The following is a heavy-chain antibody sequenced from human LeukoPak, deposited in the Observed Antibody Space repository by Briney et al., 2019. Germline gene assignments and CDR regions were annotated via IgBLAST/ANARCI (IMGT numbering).Heavy chain of an antibody. V-gene: IGHV4-61*02. Sequence: TSQTLSLTCTVSGGSISSGSYYWSWIRQPAGKGLEWIGRIYTSGSTNYNPSLKSRDTISVDTSKNQFSLKLSSVTAADTAVYYCARSRGIAVAGTVDYWGQGTLVTVSS. J-gene: IGHJ4*02. D-gene: IGHD6-19*01. CDR1: GGSISSGSYY. CDR3: ARSRGIAVAGTVDY. CDR2: IYTSGST.